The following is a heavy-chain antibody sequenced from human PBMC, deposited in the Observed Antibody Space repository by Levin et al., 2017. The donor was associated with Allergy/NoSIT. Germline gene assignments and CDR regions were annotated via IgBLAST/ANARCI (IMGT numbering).Heavy chain of an antibody. Sequence: GSLRLSCTVSGGSISTYYWSWIRQPPGKELEWIGNIYYSGSTNYNPSLKSRVTISVDTSKNQFSLKLNSVTAADTAVYYCTRGGVTWTFDFWGQGTLVTVSS. D-gene: IGHD4-23*01. CDR1: GGSISTYY. CDR3: TRGGVTWTFDF. J-gene: IGHJ4*02. V-gene: IGHV4-59*01. CDR2: IYYSGST.